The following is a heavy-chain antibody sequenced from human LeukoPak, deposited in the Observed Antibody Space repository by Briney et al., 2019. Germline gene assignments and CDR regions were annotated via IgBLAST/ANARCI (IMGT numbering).Heavy chain of an antibody. CDR1: GGSLSNHY. V-gene: IGHV4-59*11. J-gene: IGHJ4*02. CDR3: ARGDKRITMVRGVKADY. Sequence: SETLSLTCTVSGGSLSNHYWNWIRQPPGKGLEWIGYIYYTGNTNYNPSLKSRVTISVDTSKNQFSPKLSSVTAADTAVYYCARGDKRITMVRGVKADYWGQGTLVTVSS. CDR2: IYYTGNT. D-gene: IGHD3-10*01.